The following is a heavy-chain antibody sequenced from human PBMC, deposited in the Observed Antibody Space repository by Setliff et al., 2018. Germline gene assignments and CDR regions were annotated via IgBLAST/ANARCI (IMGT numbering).Heavy chain of an antibody. CDR3: ARDQGHGITAAGPDF. CDR1: GYTFATYG. CDR2: ISPYNSNT. J-gene: IGHJ4*02. D-gene: IGHD6-13*01. V-gene: IGHV1-18*01. Sequence: ASVKVSCKASGYTFATYGISWVRQAPGQGLEWMGWISPYNSNTNYAQNFQGRVTMTSDSSISTAYMELSGLRSDDTAVYFCARDQGHGITAAGPDFWGQGTLVTVSS.